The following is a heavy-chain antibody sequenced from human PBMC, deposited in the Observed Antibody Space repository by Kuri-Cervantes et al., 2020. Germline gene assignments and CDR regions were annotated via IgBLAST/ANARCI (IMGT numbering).Heavy chain of an antibody. D-gene: IGHD1-26*01. J-gene: IGHJ6*03. CDR2: INHSGST. CDR3: ARERNSGYYYYYYMDV. V-gene: IGHV4-34*01. CDR1: GGSFSGYY. Sequence: GSLRLSCAVYGGSFSGYYWSWIRQPPGKGLEWIGEINHSGSTSYNPSLKSLVTISVDTSKNQFSLKLSSVTAADTAVYYCARERNSGYYYYYYMDVWGKGTTVTVSS.